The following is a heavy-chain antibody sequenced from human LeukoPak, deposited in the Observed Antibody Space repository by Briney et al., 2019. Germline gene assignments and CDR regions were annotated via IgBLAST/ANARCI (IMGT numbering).Heavy chain of an antibody. D-gene: IGHD3-22*01. CDR2: IKPDGGKE. CDR1: GFTFSTYW. J-gene: IGHJ4*02. CDR3: ATPLDYYDSSGYHQGGD. Sequence: GGSLRLSCAASGFTFSTYWMTWVRQAPGKGLEWVANIKPDGGKENYVDSVKGRFTISRDNAKNSLYLQMNSLRAEDTAVYYCATPLDYYDSSGYHQGGDWGQGTLVTVSS. V-gene: IGHV3-7*03.